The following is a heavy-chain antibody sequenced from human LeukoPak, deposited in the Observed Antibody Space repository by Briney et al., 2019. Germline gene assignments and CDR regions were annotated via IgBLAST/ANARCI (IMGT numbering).Heavy chain of an antibody. CDR1: GFTISSYA. CDR2: ISGSGGST. Sequence: GGSLRLSCAASGFTISSYAMSWVRQAPGKGLEWVSAISGSGGSTYYADSVKGRFTISRDNSKNTLYLQMNSLRAEDTAVYYCAKAGYSPGSYYYGMDVWGQGTTVTVSS. V-gene: IGHV3-23*01. D-gene: IGHD2-15*01. CDR3: AKAGYSPGSYYYGMDV. J-gene: IGHJ6*02.